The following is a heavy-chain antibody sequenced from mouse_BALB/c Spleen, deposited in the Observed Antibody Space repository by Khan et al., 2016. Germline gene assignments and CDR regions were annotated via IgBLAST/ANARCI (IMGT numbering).Heavy chain of an antibody. J-gene: IGHJ3*01. CDR1: GFNIKDTY. D-gene: IGHD2-4*01. CDR3: ARSPDDYDVGFAY. Sequence: VQLQQSGAELVKPGASVKLSCTASGFNIKDTYMHWVKQRPEQGLEWIGRIDPANGNTKYDPKFQGKATITADTSSNTAYLQLRRLTSEDTAVYYCARSPDDYDVGFAYWGQGTLVTVSA. CDR2: IDPANGNT. V-gene: IGHV14-3*02.